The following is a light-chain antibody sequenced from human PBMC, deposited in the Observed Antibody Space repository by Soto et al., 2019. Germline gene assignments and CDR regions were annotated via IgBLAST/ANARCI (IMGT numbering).Light chain of an antibody. V-gene: IGLV2-23*01. CDR3: CSYAGSSTLVV. CDR1: SSDVGSYNL. J-gene: IGLJ2*01. CDR2: EGS. Sequence: QSALTQPASVAGSPGQSITISCTGTSSDVGSYNLVSWYQQHPGEAPKLMIYEGSKRPSGVSNRFSGSKSGNTASLTISGLQAEDDADYYCCSYAGSSTLVVFGGGTKLTVL.